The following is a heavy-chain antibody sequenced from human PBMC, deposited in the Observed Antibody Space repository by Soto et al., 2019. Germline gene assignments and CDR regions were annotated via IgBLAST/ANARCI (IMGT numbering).Heavy chain of an antibody. Sequence: QVQLVETGGGVVQPGKSLRLSCAASGFTTPSGFTFSYYAMHWVRQAPGKGLEWVAVISYDGTNKNYADSVKGRFTISRDNSPNPVSPAMNSLGVDETTVDYCATGTAGELVDYWGQGTVVTVSS. CDR2: ISYDGTNK. CDR3: ATGTAGELVDY. CDR1: GFTTPSGFTFSYYA. V-gene: IGHV3-30-3*01. D-gene: IGHD3-10*01. J-gene: IGHJ4*02.